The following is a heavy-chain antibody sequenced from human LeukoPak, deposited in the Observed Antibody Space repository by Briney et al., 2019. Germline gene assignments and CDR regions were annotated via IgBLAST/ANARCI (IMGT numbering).Heavy chain of an antibody. D-gene: IGHD6-19*01. CDR3: ARGPIAVANP. Sequence: PSETLSLTCTVSGGSISSYYWSWIRQPPGKGLEWIGYIYYSGSTNYNPSLKSRVTISVDTSKNQFSLKLSSVTAAATAVYYCARGPIAVANPWGQGTLVTVSS. J-gene: IGHJ5*02. CDR1: GGSISSYY. V-gene: IGHV4-59*01. CDR2: IYYSGST.